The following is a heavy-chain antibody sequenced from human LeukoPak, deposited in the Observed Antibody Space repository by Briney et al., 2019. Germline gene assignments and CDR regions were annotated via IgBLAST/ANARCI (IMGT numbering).Heavy chain of an antibody. V-gene: IGHV3-23*01. CDR3: AKGVVPAAIYCAFDI. Sequence: GGSLRLSCAASRFTFSSYAMSWVRQAPGKGLEWVSAISGSGGSTYYADSVKGRFTISRDNSKNALYLQMNSLRAEDTAVYYCAKGVVPAAIYCAFDIWGQGTMVTVSS. CDR2: ISGSGGST. J-gene: IGHJ3*02. CDR1: RFTFSSYA. D-gene: IGHD2-2*01.